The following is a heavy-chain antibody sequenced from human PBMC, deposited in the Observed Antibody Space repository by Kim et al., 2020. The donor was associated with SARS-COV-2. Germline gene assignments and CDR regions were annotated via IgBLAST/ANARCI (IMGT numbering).Heavy chain of an antibody. D-gene: IGHD5-18*01. Sequence: SETLSLTYTVSGGSISSSSYYGGWIRQPPGKGLEWIGSIYYSGSTYYNPSLKSRVTISVDTSKNQFSLKLSSVTAADTAVYYCARPTGYSSRGDWFDPWGQGTLVTVSS. CDR1: GGSISSSSYY. J-gene: IGHJ5*02. CDR2: IYYSGST. V-gene: IGHV4-39*01. CDR3: ARPTGYSSRGDWFDP.